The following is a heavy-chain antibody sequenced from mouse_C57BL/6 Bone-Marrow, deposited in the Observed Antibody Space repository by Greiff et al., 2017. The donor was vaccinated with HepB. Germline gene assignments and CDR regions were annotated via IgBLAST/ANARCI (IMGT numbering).Heavy chain of an antibody. J-gene: IGHJ2*01. V-gene: IGHV1-55*01. Sequence: QVQLKQPGAELVKPGASVKMSCKASGYTFTSYWITWVKQRPGQGLEWIGDIYPGSGSTNYNEKFKSKATLTVDTSSSTAYMQLSSLTSEDSAVYYCARFTTVVSYFDYWGQGTTLTVSS. CDR1: GYTFTSYW. D-gene: IGHD1-1*01. CDR3: ARFTTVVSYFDY. CDR2: IYPGSGST.